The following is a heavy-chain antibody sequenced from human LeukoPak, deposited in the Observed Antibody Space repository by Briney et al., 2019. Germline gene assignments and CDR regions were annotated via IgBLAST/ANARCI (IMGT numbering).Heavy chain of an antibody. CDR1: GFTFSSYA. V-gene: IGHV3-23*01. D-gene: IGHD2-2*01. Sequence: GGSLRLSCAASGFTFSSYAMSGVRQAPGKGVEWVSAISGSGGSTYYADSVKGRFTISRDNSNNTLYLQMNSLRDEDTAVYYCAKAPDLIVVVPAATDWGQGTLVTVSS. CDR2: ISGSGGST. CDR3: AKAPDLIVVVPAATD. J-gene: IGHJ4*02.